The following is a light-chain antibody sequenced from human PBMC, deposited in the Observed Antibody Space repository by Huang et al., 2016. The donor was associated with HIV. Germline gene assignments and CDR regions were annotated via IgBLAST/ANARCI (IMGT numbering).Light chain of an antibody. J-gene: IGKJ1*01. CDR1: QSVSSY. V-gene: IGKV3-11*01. CDR3: QQRTNWPTWT. CDR2: DAS. Sequence: EIVLTQSPATLSLSPGERATLSCRASQSVSSYLAWYQQKPGQSPRLLIYDASDRATGIPARFRDSGSGTDVTLTISSLEPEDFAVYYCQQRTNWPTWTFGQGTKVEIK.